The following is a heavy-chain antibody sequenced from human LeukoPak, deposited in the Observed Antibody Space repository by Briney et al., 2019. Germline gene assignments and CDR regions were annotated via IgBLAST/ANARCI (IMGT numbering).Heavy chain of an antibody. D-gene: IGHD4-17*01. Sequence: SETLSLTCPVSGGSIGGSAYYWGWIRQSPDKGLDWIGSIYSSGSTYYSPSLKSRLTISLDTSKNQFSLILTSVTAADAAVYYCARSATVTTGYFDYWGLGILVTVSS. CDR3: ARSATVTTGYFDY. V-gene: IGHV4-39*07. CDR1: GGSIGGSAYY. J-gene: IGHJ4*01. CDR2: IYSSGST.